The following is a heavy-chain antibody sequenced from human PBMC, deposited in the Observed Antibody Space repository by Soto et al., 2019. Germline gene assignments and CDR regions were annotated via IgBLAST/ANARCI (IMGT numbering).Heavy chain of an antibody. CDR2: IYSGGST. Sequence: HRGSSVRRTCVDPGGTGISKYMSCVHQAPGKGPEWVSVIYSGGSTYYADSVKGRFTLSRDNSKNTLYLQMNSLRVEDTAVYYCARVSAGDSWFDPWGQGTLVTVS. CDR1: GGTGISKY. CDR3: ARVSAGDSWFDP. V-gene: IGHV3-53*01. J-gene: IGHJ5*02. D-gene: IGHD6-19*01.